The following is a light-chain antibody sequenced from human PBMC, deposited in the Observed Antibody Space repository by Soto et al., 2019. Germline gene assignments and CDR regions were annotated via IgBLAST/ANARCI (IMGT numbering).Light chain of an antibody. V-gene: IGLV2-8*01. J-gene: IGLJ3*02. CDR2: EVT. CDR1: SSDVGAYKY. CDR3: TSYVGNDIWV. Sequence: QSALTQPPSASGSPGQSVTISCTGTSSDVGAYKYVSWYKKYPGKAPKLMIYEVTKRPSWVPDRFSGSKSGNTASLTVSGLQAEDEADYYCTSYVGNDIWVFGGGTKVTVL.